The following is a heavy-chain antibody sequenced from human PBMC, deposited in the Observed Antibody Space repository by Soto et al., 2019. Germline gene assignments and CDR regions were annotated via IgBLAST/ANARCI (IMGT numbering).Heavy chain of an antibody. J-gene: IGHJ4*02. V-gene: IGHV3-23*01. CDR3: AKERATTTAFDY. CDR2: ITDNGGST. D-gene: IGHD4-17*01. Sequence: GGSLRLSCAASGFTFSRDGMRWVRQAPGKGLEWVSLITDNGGSTYYADSVKGRFTISRDNTKNTLFLQMNSLRAEDTAVYYCAKERATTTAFDYWGQGALVTVSS. CDR1: GFTFSRDG.